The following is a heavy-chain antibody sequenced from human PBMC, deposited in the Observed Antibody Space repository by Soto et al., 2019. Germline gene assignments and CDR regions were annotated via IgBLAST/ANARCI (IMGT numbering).Heavy chain of an antibody. CDR2: MNPNSGNT. Sequence: ASVKVSCKASGYTFTRYTMNWVRQAPGQRPEWMGWMNPNSGNTGYAQKFQGRVTMTRNTSINTAYMELSSLGSEDTAVYYCARDNRYNWNDEGWFDPWGQGTLVTVSS. CDR3: ARDNRYNWNDEGWFDP. V-gene: IGHV1-8*01. J-gene: IGHJ5*02. CDR1: GYTFTRYT. D-gene: IGHD1-20*01.